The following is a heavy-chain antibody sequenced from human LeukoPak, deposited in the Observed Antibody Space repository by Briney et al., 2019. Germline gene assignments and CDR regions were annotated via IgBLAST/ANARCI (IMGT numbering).Heavy chain of an antibody. Sequence: ASVKVSCKASGYTFTSYAMNWVRQAPGQGLEWMGWINTNTGNPTYAQGFTGRFVFSLDTSVSTAYLQISSLKAEDTAVYYCARGGVDGLINYYYYYGMDVWGQGTTVTVSS. J-gene: IGHJ6*02. V-gene: IGHV7-4-1*02. CDR3: ARGGVDGLINYYYYYGMDV. CDR2: INTNTGNP. CDR1: GYTFTSYA. D-gene: IGHD3/OR15-3a*01.